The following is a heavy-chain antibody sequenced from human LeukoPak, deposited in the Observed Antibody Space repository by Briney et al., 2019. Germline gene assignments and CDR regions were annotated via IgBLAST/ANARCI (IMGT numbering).Heavy chain of an antibody. Sequence: SETLSLTCTVSGGSISSYYWSWIRQPPGKGLEWIGYIYYSGSTNYNPSLKSRVTISVDTSKNQFSLKLSSVTVADTAVYYCARATRRVNYFDYWGQGTLVTVSS. CDR2: IYYSGST. D-gene: IGHD1/OR15-1a*01. J-gene: IGHJ4*02. CDR3: ARATRRVNYFDY. CDR1: GGSISSYY. V-gene: IGHV4-59*01.